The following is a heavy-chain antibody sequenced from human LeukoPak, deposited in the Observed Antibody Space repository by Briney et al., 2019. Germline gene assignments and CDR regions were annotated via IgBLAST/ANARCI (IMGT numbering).Heavy chain of an antibody. CDR3: TTYRYSYGSTGYSYFDY. CDR1: GLTFGNAW. D-gene: IGHD3-22*01. Sequence: GGSRRLSCAASGLTFGNAWMSWVRQAPGKGLEWVARITSKTSGEATDYAAPVIGRFTISRDDSKATLYLQMDSLETENTAIYYCTTYRYSYGSTGYSYFDYWGQGILVTVSS. J-gene: IGHJ4*02. CDR2: ITSKTSGEAT. V-gene: IGHV3-15*01.